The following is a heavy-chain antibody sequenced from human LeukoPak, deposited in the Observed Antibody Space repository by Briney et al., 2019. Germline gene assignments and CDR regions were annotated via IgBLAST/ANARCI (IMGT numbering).Heavy chain of an antibody. CDR2: ISDSGSSS. CDR3: VESSWGSFLDY. CDR1: GFTFSSYA. J-gene: IGHJ4*02. Sequence: GGSLRLSCAASGFTFSSYAMSWVRQAPGKGLEWVSAISDSGSSSHYADSVKGRFTISRDNSKNTLYLQMNSLRAEDTAVYYCVESSWGSFLDYWGQGTLVTVSS. V-gene: IGHV3-23*01. D-gene: IGHD6-13*01.